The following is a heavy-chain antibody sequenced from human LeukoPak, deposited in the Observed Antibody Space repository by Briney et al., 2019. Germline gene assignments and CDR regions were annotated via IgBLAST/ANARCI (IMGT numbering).Heavy chain of an antibody. CDR1: GYTFTGYY. CDR3: AREYDSSGYYWAY. V-gene: IGHV1-2*06. Sequence: ASVKVSCKASGYTFTGYYMHWVRQAPGQGLEWMGRINPNSGGTNYAQKFQGRVTMTRDTSISTAYMELSRLRSDDTAVYHCAREYDSSGYYWAYWGQGTLVTVSS. D-gene: IGHD3-22*01. J-gene: IGHJ4*02. CDR2: INPNSGGT.